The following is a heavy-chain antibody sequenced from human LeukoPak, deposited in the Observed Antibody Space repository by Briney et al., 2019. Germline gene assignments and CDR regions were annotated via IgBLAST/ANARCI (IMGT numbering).Heavy chain of an antibody. CDR2: INHSGST. Sequence: SETLSLTCAVYGGSFSGYYWSWIRQPPGKGLEWIGEINHSGSTNYNPSLKSRVAISVDTSKNQFSLKLSSVTAADTAVYYCARGGAYYDSSGYYDDAFDIWGQGTMVTVSP. CDR1: GGSFSGYY. J-gene: IGHJ3*02. D-gene: IGHD3-22*01. V-gene: IGHV4-34*01. CDR3: ARGGAYYDSSGYYDDAFDI.